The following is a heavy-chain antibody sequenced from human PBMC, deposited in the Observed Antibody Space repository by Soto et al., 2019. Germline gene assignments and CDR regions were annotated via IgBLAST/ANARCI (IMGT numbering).Heavy chain of an antibody. CDR1: GFTFSDYY. CDR3: APSGGVVVPAAPDDY. CDR2: ISSSGNTI. V-gene: IGHV3-11*01. D-gene: IGHD2-2*01. J-gene: IGHJ4*02. Sequence: GGSLRLSCAASGFTFSDYYMSWIRQAPGKGLEWVSYISSSGNTIYYADSVKGRFTIARDNAKNSLYLQMNSLRAEDTAVYYCAPSGGVVVPAAPDDYWGQGTLVTVSS.